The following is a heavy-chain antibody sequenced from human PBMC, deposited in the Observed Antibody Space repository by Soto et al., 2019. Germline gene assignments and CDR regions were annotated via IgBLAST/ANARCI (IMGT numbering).Heavy chain of an antibody. V-gene: IGHV3-53*01. Sequence: GGSLRLSCAASGFTVSSSQMTWVRQAPGKALEWVSGIFIGGTTQHAVSVKGRCTISRDNAKNSLFLQMNSLRAEDTAVYYCARGRLDSVWYFDSWGQGTLVTVSS. CDR1: GFTVSSSQ. CDR2: IFIGGTT. D-gene: IGHD6-19*01. J-gene: IGHJ4*02. CDR3: ARGRLDSVWYFDS.